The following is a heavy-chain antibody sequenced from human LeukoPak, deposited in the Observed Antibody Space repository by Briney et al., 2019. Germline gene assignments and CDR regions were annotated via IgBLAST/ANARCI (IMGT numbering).Heavy chain of an antibody. V-gene: IGHV4-4*07. CDR1: GGSISTYY. Sequence: SETLSLTCTVSGGSISTYYWTWIRQPAGKGLEWIGRIFTSGSTNYNPSLKSRVTMSVDTSKNQFSLKLSSVTAADTAVYYCARDNAYDFWSGYYVDVWGKGTTVTVSS. CDR2: IFTSGST. D-gene: IGHD3-3*01. J-gene: IGHJ6*04. CDR3: ARDNAYDFWSGYYVDV.